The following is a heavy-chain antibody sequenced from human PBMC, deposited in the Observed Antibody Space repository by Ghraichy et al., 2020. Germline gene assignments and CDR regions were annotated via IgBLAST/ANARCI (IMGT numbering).Heavy chain of an antibody. CDR1: GFTFSSYS. CDR3: ARDPNVGYSGSYEY. V-gene: IGHV3-48*02. Sequence: GGSLRLSCAASGFTFSSYSMNWVRQAPGKGLEWVSYISSSSSTIYYADSVKGRFTISRDNAKNSLYLQMNSLRDEDTAVYYCARDPNVGYSGSYEYWGQGTLVTVSS. CDR2: ISSSSSTI. J-gene: IGHJ4*02. D-gene: IGHD1-26*01.